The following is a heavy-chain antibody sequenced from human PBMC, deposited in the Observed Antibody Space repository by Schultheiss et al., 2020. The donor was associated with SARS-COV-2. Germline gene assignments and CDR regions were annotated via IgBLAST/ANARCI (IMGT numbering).Heavy chain of an antibody. Sequence: GGSLRLSCAASGFTFSSYGMHWVRQAPGKGLEWVGFIRSKAYGGTTEYAASVKGRFTISRDDSKSIAYLQMNSLKTEDTAVYYCAREVVQGAHYDYWGQGTLVTVSS. V-gene: IGHV3-49*04. D-gene: IGHD3-10*01. CDR2: IRSKAYGGTT. J-gene: IGHJ4*02. CDR1: GFTFSSYG. CDR3: AREVVQGAHYDY.